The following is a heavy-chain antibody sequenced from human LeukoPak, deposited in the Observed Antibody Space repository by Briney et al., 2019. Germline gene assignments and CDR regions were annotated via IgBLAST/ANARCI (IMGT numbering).Heavy chain of an antibody. D-gene: IGHD1-26*01. Sequence: GGSLRLSCAASGFTFSSYGMHWVRQAPGKGLEWVAVIWYDGSNKYYADSVKGRFTISRDNSKNTLYLQMNSLRAEDTAAYYCARELPTIIVGATSFDYWGQGTLVTVSS. J-gene: IGHJ4*02. CDR1: GFTFSSYG. V-gene: IGHV3-33*01. CDR2: IWYDGSNK. CDR3: ARELPTIIVGATSFDY.